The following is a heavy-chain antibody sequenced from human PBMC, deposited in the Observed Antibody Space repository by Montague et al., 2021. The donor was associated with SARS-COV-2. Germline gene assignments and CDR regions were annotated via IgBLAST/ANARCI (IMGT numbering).Heavy chain of an antibody. D-gene: IGHD5-12*01. J-gene: IGHJ4*02. V-gene: IGHV4-34*01. Sequence: SETLSLTCAVYGGSFSGYYWSWIRQPPGKGLEWIGEINHSGSTNYNPSLKSRVTISVDTSKNQFSLKLSSVTAADTAVYYCAREVRRGYSGYDGEYWGQGTLVTVSS. CDR2: INHSGST. CDR3: AREVRRGYSGYDGEY. CDR1: GGSFSGYY.